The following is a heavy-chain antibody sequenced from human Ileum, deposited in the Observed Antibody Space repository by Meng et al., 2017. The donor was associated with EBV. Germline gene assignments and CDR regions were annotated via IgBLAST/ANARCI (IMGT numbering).Heavy chain of an antibody. CDR2: IIYCGST. Sequence: VLPQKASPAPLETSQTTSLLCAASTGFFHSSGYYWSWIRHHPGKGLQGSGAIIYCGSTYYNASLKRRLITSLDTANKFDLLLTMVTAADTDTYYCSRARFIPGLYLFDYWGPGILVTVSS. CDR3: SRARFIPGLYLFDY. V-gene: IGHV4-30-4*01. CDR1: TGFFHSSGYY. J-gene: IGHJ4*02. D-gene: IGHD2-8*01.